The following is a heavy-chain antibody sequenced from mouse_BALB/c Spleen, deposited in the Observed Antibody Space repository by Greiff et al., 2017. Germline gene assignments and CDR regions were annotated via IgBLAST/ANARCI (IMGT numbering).Heavy chain of an antibody. J-gene: IGHJ4*01. Sequence: LKQPGSELVRPGASVKLSCKASGDTFTSYWMHWVKQRHGQGLEWIGNIYPGSGSTNYDEKFKSKGTLTVDTSSSTAYMHLSSLTSEDSAVYYCTRSWGITTSLDYWGQGTSVTVSS. CDR1: GDTFTSYW. CDR2: IYPGSGST. D-gene: IGHD2-4*01. V-gene: IGHV1S22*01. CDR3: TRSWGITTSLDY.